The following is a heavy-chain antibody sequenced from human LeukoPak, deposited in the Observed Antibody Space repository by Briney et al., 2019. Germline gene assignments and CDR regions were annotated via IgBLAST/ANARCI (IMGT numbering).Heavy chain of an antibody. CDR2: ISSSMSTI. V-gene: IGHV3-48*01. CDR1: GFTFISYR. CDR3: AREDRYYGSGSYYGLDP. J-gene: IGHJ5*02. Sequence: GGSLRLSCPASGFTFISYRMNWVRKAPGKGREGVSYISSSMSTINYADSVKGRFPISRDNAKNSLYLQMNSLRAEDTAVYYCAREDRYYGSGSYYGLDPWGQGTLVTVSS. D-gene: IGHD3-10*01.